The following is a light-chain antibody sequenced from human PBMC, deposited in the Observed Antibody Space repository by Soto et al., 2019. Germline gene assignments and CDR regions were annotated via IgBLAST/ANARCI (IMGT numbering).Light chain of an antibody. Sequence: QSVLTQSSSASASLGSSVKLTCTLSSGHSSNIIAWHQQQPGKAPRYLMKLERSGSYNKGSGVPDRFSGSSSGADRYLTISNLQFEDEADYYCETWDSNTRVFGGGTKLTVL. V-gene: IGLV4-60*02. J-gene: IGLJ2*01. CDR2: LERSGSY. CDR1: SGHSSNI. CDR3: ETWDSNTRV.